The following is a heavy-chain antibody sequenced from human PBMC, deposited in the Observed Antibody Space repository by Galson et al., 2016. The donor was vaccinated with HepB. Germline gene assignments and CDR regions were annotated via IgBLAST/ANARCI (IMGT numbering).Heavy chain of an antibody. Sequence: SVKVSCKASGYTFTGYYMHWVRQAPGQGLEWMGWINPNSGGTNYAQKFQGRVTMTRGTSISTAYMELSRLRSDDTAVYYCASFSSRVGVRADFDYWGQGTLVTVSS. CDR1: GYTFTGYY. CDR2: INPNSGGT. D-gene: IGHD2-15*01. V-gene: IGHV1-2*02. CDR3: ASFSSRVGVRADFDY. J-gene: IGHJ4*02.